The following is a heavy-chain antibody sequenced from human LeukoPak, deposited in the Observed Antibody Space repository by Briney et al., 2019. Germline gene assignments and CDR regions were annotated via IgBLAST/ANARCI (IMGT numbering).Heavy chain of an antibody. V-gene: IGHV3-53*01. D-gene: IGHD6-13*01. CDR3: ARGGGSSSSYGMDV. CDR2: IYSGGST. CDR1: GFTVSSNY. J-gene: IGHJ6*02. Sequence: PGGSLRLSCAASGFTVSSNYMSWVRQAPGKGLEWVSVIYSGGSTYYADSVKGRFTISRDNSKNTLYLQMNSLRAEDTAVYYCARGGGSSSSYGMDVWGQGTTVTVSS.